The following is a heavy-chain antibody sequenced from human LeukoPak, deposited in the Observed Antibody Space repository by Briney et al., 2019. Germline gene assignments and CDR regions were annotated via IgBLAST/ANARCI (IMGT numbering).Heavy chain of an antibody. CDR2: ITAGNGNT. Sequence: ASVTVSCKASVYSFSSYGIGWVRQAPRQGLEWMGWITAGNGNTNYAQKVQGRVTMTTDTSTSTAYMELRSLRSDDTAVYFCARDLARGYSYGYNAFDIWGQGTMVTVSS. CDR3: ARDLARGYSYGYNAFDI. J-gene: IGHJ3*02. CDR1: VYSFSSYG. D-gene: IGHD5-18*01. V-gene: IGHV1-18*01.